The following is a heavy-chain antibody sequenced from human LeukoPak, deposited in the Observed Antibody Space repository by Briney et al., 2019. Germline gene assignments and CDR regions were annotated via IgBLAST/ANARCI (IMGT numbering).Heavy chain of an antibody. J-gene: IGHJ4*02. CDR3: ARHGSPNSGSYYFNY. D-gene: IGHD1-26*01. Sequence: PSETLSLTCTVSGGSISSSSYYWGWIRQPPGKGLEWIGSIYYSGSTYYNPSLKSRVTISVDTSKNQFSLKLSSVTAADTAVYYCARHGSPNSGSYYFNYWGQGTLATVSS. V-gene: IGHV4-39*01. CDR2: IYYSGST. CDR1: GGSISSSSYY.